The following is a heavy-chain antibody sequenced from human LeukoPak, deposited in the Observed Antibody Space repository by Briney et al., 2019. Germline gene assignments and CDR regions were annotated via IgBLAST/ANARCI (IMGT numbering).Heavy chain of an antibody. CDR2: IYTSGST. Sequence: SETLSLTCTVSGGSISSYYWSWIRQPAGKGLEWIGRIYTSGSTNYNPSLKSRVTMSVDTSKNQFSLKLSSVTAADTAVYYCARELRTQSYGGKYGSWFDPWGQGTLVTVSS. J-gene: IGHJ5*02. CDR1: GGSISSYY. CDR3: ARELRTQSYGGKYGSWFDP. V-gene: IGHV4-4*07. D-gene: IGHD4-23*01.